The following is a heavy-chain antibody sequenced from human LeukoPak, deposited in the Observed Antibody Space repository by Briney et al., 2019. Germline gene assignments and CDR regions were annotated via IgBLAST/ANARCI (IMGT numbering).Heavy chain of an antibody. CDR2: IYYSGST. V-gene: IGHV4-59*01. Sequence: MTSETLSLTCTVSGGSISSYYWSWIRQPPGKGLEWIGYIYYSGSTKYNPSLKSRVTISVDTSKNQFSLKLSSVTAADTAVHYCARVGNIVVGDYYYMDVWGKGTTVTVSS. D-gene: IGHD2-2*01. J-gene: IGHJ6*03. CDR3: ARVGNIVVGDYYYMDV. CDR1: GGSISSYY.